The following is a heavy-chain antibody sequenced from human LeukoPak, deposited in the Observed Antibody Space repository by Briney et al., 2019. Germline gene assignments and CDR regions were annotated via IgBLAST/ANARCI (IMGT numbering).Heavy chain of an antibody. CDR2: INPNSGGT. J-gene: IGHJ4*02. CDR1: GYTFTGYY. CDR3: ARVGPSSGWYDPYYFDY. D-gene: IGHD6-19*01. V-gene: IGHV1-2*02. Sequence: GASVTVSCKASGYTFTGYYMHWVRQAPGQGLEWMGWINPNSGGTNYAQKFQGRVTMTRDTSISTAYMELSRLRSDDTAVYYCARVGPSSGWYDPYYFDYWGQGTLVTVSS.